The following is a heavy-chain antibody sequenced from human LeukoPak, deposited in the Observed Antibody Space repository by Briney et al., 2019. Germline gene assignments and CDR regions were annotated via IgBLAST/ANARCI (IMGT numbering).Heavy chain of an antibody. J-gene: IGHJ4*02. CDR1: GFTFSSYA. V-gene: IGHV3-23*01. D-gene: IGHD5-12*01. CDR3: ANESSGYVRYFDY. CDR2: ISGSAGST. Sequence: GGSLRLSCAASGFTFSSYAMNWVRQAPGKGLEWVSAISGSAGSTYYADSVKGRFTISRDNSKNTVYLQMNSLRAEDTAVYYCANESSGYVRYFDYWGQGTLVSVSS.